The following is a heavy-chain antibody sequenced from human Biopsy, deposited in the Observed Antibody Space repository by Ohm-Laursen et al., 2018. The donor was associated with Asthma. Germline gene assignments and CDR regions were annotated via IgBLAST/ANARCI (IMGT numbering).Heavy chain of an antibody. CDR3: VRGSSSWHHGPFHYYYGLDV. CDR1: GGYMRSGNYY. D-gene: IGHD6-13*01. CDR2: IYYSGTT. J-gene: IGHJ6*02. Sequence: GTLSLTWLLSSGSGGYMRSGNYYWGWIRQPPGKGLEWIGSIYYSGTTYYNPSLESRVTVSADTSKNQFSLKLTSVTAADTAVYYCVRGSSSWHHGPFHYYYGLDVWGQGTTATVSS. V-gene: IGHV4-39*01.